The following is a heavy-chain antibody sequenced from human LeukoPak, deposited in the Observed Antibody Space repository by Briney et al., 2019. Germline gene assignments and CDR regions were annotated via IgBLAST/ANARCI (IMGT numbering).Heavy chain of an antibody. Sequence: SETLSLTCTVSGGSISSSSYYWGWIRQPPGKGLEWIGSIYYSGSTYYNPSLKSRVTISVDTSKNQFSLKLSSVTAADTAVYYCARVPRNYYDSSGYYLPYFDYWGQGTLVTVSS. CDR2: IYYSGST. CDR3: ARVPRNYYDSSGYYLPYFDY. D-gene: IGHD3-22*01. J-gene: IGHJ4*02. CDR1: GGSISSSSYY. V-gene: IGHV4-39*07.